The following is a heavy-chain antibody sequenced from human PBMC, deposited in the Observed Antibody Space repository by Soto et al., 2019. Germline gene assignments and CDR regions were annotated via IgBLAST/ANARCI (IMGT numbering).Heavy chain of an antibody. Sequence: QVQLGQSGAEVKKPGASVKVSCKASGHTFSSYAIHWVRQAPGHRLEWMGWINTGNGNTKYSQKFQGRVTINRDTHESTAYMERSSLRSEDTAVYYWARDESIVVYWGQGTLVTVSS. CDR2: INTGNGNT. CDR3: ARDESIVVY. J-gene: IGHJ4*02. D-gene: IGHD1-26*01. V-gene: IGHV1-3*04. CDR1: GHTFSSYA.